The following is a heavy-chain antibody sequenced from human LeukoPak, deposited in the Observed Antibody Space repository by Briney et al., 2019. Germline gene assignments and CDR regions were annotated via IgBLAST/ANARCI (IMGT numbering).Heavy chain of an antibody. Sequence: GGSLRLSCLMSGLVAGDSAMHWVRQAPGKGLEWVAGISWNSDSEGYADSVKGRFTISRDNGKNSLYLQMSSLRPGDTAFYYCAKDFRYNWNKRRYFHHWGHVTLVTVSS. V-gene: IGHV3-9*02. J-gene: IGHJ4*01. D-gene: IGHD1/OR15-1a*01. CDR3: AKDFRYNWNKRRYFHH. CDR1: GLVAGDSA. CDR2: ISWNSDSE.